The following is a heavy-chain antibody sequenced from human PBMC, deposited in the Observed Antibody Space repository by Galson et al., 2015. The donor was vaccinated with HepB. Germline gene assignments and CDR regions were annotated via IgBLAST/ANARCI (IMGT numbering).Heavy chain of an antibody. V-gene: IGHV1-46*01. CDR3: ARADIPGAPYGMDV. Sequence: SVKVSCKASGYIFSSYYVHWVRQAPGQGLEWMGIINPGDVATRFAQKFQGRVTMTRDTSTSTVYMELSSLRSDDTAVYYCARADIPGAPYGMDVWGQGTTVTVSS. CDR1: GYIFSSYY. J-gene: IGHJ6*02. CDR2: INPGDVAT. D-gene: IGHD3-9*01.